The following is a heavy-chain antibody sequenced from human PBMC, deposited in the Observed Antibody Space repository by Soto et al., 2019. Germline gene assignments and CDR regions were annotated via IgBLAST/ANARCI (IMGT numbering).Heavy chain of an antibody. CDR1: GGSVSRGSYY. D-gene: IGHD2-2*03. J-gene: IGHJ6*03. V-gene: IGHV4-61*01. CDR2: IYNSGST. CDR3: ARVAVDIVVVPAAMGGRYMDA. Sequence: PSETLSLTCTVSGGSVSRGSYYWSWLRQPPGKGLEWIGYIYNSGSTNYNPSLKSRVTISVDTSKNQFSLKLSSVTAADTAVYYCARVAVDIVVVPAAMGGRYMDAWGKGTTVTVSS.